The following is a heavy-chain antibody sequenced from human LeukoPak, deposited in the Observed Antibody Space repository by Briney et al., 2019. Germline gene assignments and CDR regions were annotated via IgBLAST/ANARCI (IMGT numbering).Heavy chain of an antibody. CDR1: GFTFSSYA. V-gene: IGHV3-64D*06. D-gene: IGHD3-22*01. CDR3: VKGRITMIVGVLGY. CDR2: ISSNGGST. J-gene: IGHJ4*02. Sequence: PGGSLRLSCSASGFTFSSYAMHWVRQAPGKGLEYVSAISSNGGSTYYADSVKGRFTISRDNSKNTLYLQMSSLRAEDTAVYYYVKGRITMIVGVLGYWGQGTLVTVSS.